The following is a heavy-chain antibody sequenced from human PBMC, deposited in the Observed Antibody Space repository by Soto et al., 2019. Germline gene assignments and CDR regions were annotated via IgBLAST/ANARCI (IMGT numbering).Heavy chain of an antibody. CDR1: VFIFSNYG. V-gene: IGHV3-33*01. Sequence: GGSLRLSCAASVFIFSNYGMHWVRQAPGKGLEWVAFIWYDGSNKYYADSVKGRFTISRDNSKNTLYLQMNSLRAEDTAVYYCARATSSFWSGYYRSYYYYGMDVWGQGTTVTVSS. CDR3: ARATSSFWSGYYRSYYYYGMDV. D-gene: IGHD3-3*01. J-gene: IGHJ6*02. CDR2: IWYDGSNK.